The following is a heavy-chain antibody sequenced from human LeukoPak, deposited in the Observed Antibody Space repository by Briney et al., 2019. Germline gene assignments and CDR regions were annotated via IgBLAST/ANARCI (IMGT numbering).Heavy chain of an antibody. CDR3: ARGLWALDYGGNFFDY. Sequence: SETLSLTCAVYGGSFSGYYWSWIRQPPGKGLEWMGEINHSGSTNYNPSLKSRVTISVDTSKNQFSLKLSSVTAADTAVYYCARGLWALDYGGNFFDYWGQGTLVTVSS. CDR2: INHSGST. CDR1: GGSFSGYY. V-gene: IGHV4-34*01. J-gene: IGHJ4*02. D-gene: IGHD4-17*01.